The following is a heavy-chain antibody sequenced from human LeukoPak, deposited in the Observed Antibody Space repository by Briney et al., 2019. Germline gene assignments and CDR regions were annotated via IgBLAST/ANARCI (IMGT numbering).Heavy chain of an antibody. Sequence: PSETLSLTCTVSGGSVSSGSYYWSWIRQPPGKGLEWIGYIYYSGSTNYNPSLKSRVTTSVDMSKNQFSLKLSSVTAADTAVYYCARMYYYGSGSYYTLIDYWGQGTLVTVSS. CDR3: ARMYYYGSGSYYTLIDY. D-gene: IGHD3-10*01. J-gene: IGHJ4*02. CDR1: GGSVSSGSYY. CDR2: IYYSGST. V-gene: IGHV4-61*01.